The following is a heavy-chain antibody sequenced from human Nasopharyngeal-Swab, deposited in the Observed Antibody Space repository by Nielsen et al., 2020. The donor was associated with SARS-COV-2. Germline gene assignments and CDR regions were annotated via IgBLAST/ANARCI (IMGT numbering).Heavy chain of an antibody. V-gene: IGHV1-8*01. CDR3: ARDTSGSIAVADY. CDR1: GYTFTSYD. CDR2: MNPNSGNT. D-gene: IGHD6-19*01. J-gene: IGHJ4*02. Sequence: ASVKVSCKASGYTFTSYDINWGRQATGQGLEWMGWMNPNSGNTGYAQKFQVRVTMTRNTSISTAYMELSSLRSEDTAVYYCARDTSGSIAVADYWGQGTLVTVSS.